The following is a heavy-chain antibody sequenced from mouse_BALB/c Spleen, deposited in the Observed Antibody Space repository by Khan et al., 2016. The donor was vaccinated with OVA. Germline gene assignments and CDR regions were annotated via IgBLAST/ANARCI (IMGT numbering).Heavy chain of an antibody. CDR2: IGRGSSNA. CDR1: GYTFTSYW. Sequence: DLVKPGASVKLSCKASGYTFTSYWINWIKQRPGQGLEWIGRIGRGSSNAYYNDMFKDKATLTVDTSSNTAYIQLSSLSSEDSAVYFCARENYYDRSCYAMDYWGQGTSVTVSA. CDR3: ARENYYDRSCYAMDY. J-gene: IGHJ4*01. D-gene: IGHD1-1*01. V-gene: IGHV1S41*01.